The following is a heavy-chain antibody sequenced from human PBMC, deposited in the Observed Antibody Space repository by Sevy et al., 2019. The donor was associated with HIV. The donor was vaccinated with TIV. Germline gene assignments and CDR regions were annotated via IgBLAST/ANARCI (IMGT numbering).Heavy chain of an antibody. V-gene: IGHV4-59*01. CDR2: IYYRGST. CDR3: ARDLSGSYGDAFDI. D-gene: IGHD1-26*01. J-gene: IGHJ3*02. Sequence: SETLSLTCTVSGGSISSYYLSWIRQPPGKGLEWIGYIYYRGSTNYNPPLKSRVTISVETSKNQFSLKLSSVTAADTAVYYCARDLSGSYGDAFDIWGQGTMVTVSS. CDR1: GGSISSYY.